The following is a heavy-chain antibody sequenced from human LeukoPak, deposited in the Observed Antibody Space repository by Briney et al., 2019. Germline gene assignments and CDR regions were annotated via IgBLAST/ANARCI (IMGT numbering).Heavy chain of an antibody. J-gene: IGHJ4*02. Sequence: GGSLRLSCAASGFTFSSYAMHWVRQAPGKGLEWVAVISYDGSNRYYADSVKGRFTISRDNSKNTLYLQMNSLRAEDTAVYYCARDKDYYDSSGDFDYWGQGTLVTVSS. CDR2: ISYDGSNR. D-gene: IGHD3-22*01. CDR1: GFTFSSYA. CDR3: ARDKDYYDSSGDFDY. V-gene: IGHV3-30-3*01.